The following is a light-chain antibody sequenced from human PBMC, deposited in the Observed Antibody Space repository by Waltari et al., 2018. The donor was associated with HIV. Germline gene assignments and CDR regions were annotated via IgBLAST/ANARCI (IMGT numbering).Light chain of an antibody. CDR2: AAS. V-gene: IGKV1-39*01. Sequence: DIQMTQFPSSLSAYVGDEVTMTCRANQNINTKLNWYQQRPGKAPELLIYAASSVRRGVPARFSGSGSGTEFTLTITNVQSEDFVTYFCQQSYSVPLTFGPGTKVEI. CDR1: QNINTK. J-gene: IGKJ3*01. CDR3: QQSYSVPLT.